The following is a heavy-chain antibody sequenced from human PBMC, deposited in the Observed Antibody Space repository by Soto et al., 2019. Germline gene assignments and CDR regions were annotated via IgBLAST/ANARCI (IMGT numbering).Heavy chain of an antibody. Sequence: PXASLRLSCAASGFTFSNAWMSWVRQAPGKGLEWVGRIKSKTDGGTTDYAAPVKGRFTISRDDSKNTLYLQMNSLKTEDTAVYYCTTPPDCYDSSGYSDAFDIWGQGTMVTVSS. CDR3: TTPPDCYDSSGYSDAFDI. V-gene: IGHV3-15*01. J-gene: IGHJ3*02. CDR2: IKSKTDGGTT. CDR1: GFTFSNAW. D-gene: IGHD3-22*01.